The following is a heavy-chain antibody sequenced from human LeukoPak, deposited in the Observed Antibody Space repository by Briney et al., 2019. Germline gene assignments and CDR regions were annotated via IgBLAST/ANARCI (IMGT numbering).Heavy chain of an antibody. J-gene: IGHJ4*02. CDR1: GFTFSSYW. V-gene: IGHV3-21*01. CDR2: ISSSSSYI. Sequence: GGSLRLSCAASGFTFSSYWMSWVRQAPGKGLEWVSSISSSSSYIYYADSVKGRFTISRDNAKNSLYLQMNSLRAEDTAVYYCARYSVAGFDYWGQGTLVTVSS. D-gene: IGHD6-19*01. CDR3: ARYSVAGFDY.